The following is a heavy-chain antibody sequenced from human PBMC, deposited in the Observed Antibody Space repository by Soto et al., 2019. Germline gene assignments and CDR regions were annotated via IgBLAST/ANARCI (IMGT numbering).Heavy chain of an antibody. D-gene: IGHD3-22*01. CDR1: GESISSYY. CDR3: AIDGPTYYYDSSGYYYRPPYAFDI. V-gene: IGHV4-59*12. CDR2: MHYSGST. Sequence: SETLSLTCTVSGESISSYYWSWIRQPPGKGLEGIGYMHYSGSTNYNPTLKSRVTISVDTSKNQFSLKLSSVTAADTAVYYCAIDGPTYYYDSSGYYYRPPYAFDIWGQGTMVTV. J-gene: IGHJ3*02.